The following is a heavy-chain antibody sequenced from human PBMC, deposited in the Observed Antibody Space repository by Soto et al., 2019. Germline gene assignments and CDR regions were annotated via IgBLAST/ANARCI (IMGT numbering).Heavy chain of an antibody. D-gene: IGHD2-15*01. J-gene: IGHJ3*02. V-gene: IGHV4-34*01. Sequence: SETLSLTCAVYGGSFGGYYGSWIRQPPGKGLEWIGEINHSGSTNYNPSLKSRVTISVDTSKNQFSLKLSSVTAADTAVYYCATEVVVAADDAFDIWDQGTMVTVSS. CDR1: GGSFGGYY. CDR2: INHSGST. CDR3: ATEVVVAADDAFDI.